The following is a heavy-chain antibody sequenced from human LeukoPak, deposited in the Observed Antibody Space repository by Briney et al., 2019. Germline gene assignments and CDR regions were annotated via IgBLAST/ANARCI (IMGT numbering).Heavy chain of an antibody. V-gene: IGHV3-15*01. CDR3: TTANTIFGVVISKSLDY. CDR1: GFTFSNAW. Sequence: PGGSLRLSCAASGFTFSNAWMSWVRQAPGKGLEWVGRIKSKTDGGTTDYAAPVKGRFTISRDDSKNTLYLQMNSPKTEDTAVYYCTTANTIFGVVISKSLDYRGQGTLVTVSS. CDR2: IKSKTDGGTT. J-gene: IGHJ4*02. D-gene: IGHD3-3*01.